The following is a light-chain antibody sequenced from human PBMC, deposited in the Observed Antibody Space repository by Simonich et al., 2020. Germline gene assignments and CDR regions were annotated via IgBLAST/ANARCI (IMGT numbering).Light chain of an antibody. J-gene: IGKJ2*01. Sequence: EIVLTQSPATLSLSPGERATLSCRASQSVSSSLAWYQQKPGQAPRLLIYDASNRATGIPARFSGSGSETDFTLTISSLEPEDFAVYYCQQRSNWPPYTFGQGTKLEIK. CDR2: DAS. V-gene: IGKV3-11*01. CDR1: QSVSSS. CDR3: QQRSNWPPYT.